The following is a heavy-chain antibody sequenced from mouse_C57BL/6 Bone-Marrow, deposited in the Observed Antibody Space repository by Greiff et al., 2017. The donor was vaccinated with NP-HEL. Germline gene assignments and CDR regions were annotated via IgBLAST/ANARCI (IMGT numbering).Heavy chain of an antibody. Sequence: EVQGVESGGGLVKPGGSLKLSCAASGFTFSDYGMHWVRQAPEKGLEWVAYISSGSSTIYYADTVKGRFTISRDNAKNTLFLQMTSLRSEDTAMYYCARCYYGSSFLYYAMDYWGQGTSVTVSS. CDR3: ARCYYGSSFLYYAMDY. J-gene: IGHJ4*01. V-gene: IGHV5-17*01. CDR2: ISSGSSTI. CDR1: GFTFSDYG. D-gene: IGHD1-1*01.